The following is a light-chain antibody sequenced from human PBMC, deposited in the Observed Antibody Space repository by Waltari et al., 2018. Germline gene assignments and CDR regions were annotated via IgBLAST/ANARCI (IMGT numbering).Light chain of an antibody. V-gene: IGLV2-8*01. CDR1: SSDVGAYNY. J-gene: IGLJ1*01. CDR2: EVS. Sequence: QSALTQPPSASGSRGQSVTISCTGTSSDVGAYNYVSWYQQHPGKAPKPIIFEVSKRPSGVPDRFSASKSANTASLTVSGLQAEDEADYYCSSFAGSNIYVFGNGTRVAVL. CDR3: SSFAGSNIYV.